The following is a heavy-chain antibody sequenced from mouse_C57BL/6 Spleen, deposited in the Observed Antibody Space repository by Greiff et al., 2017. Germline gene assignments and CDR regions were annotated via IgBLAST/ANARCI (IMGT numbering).Heavy chain of an antibody. J-gene: IGHJ4*01. CDR2: ISYSGST. Sequence: VQLKESGPGLAKPSQTLSLTCSVTGYSITSDYWNWIRKFPGNKLEYMGYISYSGSTYYNPSLKSRISITRDTSKNQYYLQLNSVTTEETATYYCARWRGYYGSSSYAMDYWGQGTSVTVSS. D-gene: IGHD1-1*01. V-gene: IGHV3-8*01. CDR3: ARWRGYYGSSSYAMDY. CDR1: GYSITSDY.